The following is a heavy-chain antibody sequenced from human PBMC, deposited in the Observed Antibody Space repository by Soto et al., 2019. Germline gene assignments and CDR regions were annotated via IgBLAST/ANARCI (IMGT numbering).Heavy chain of an antibody. CDR1: GGSFSGYY. Sequence: QVQLQQWGAGLLKPSETLSLTCAVYGGSFSGYYWSWIRQPPGKGLEWIGEINHSGSTNYNPSLKSRVTISVDTSKNQFSLKLSSVTAADTAVYYCARGEWGHFDHWGQGTLVTVSS. D-gene: IGHD1-26*01. CDR2: INHSGST. V-gene: IGHV4-34*01. J-gene: IGHJ4*02. CDR3: ARGEWGHFDH.